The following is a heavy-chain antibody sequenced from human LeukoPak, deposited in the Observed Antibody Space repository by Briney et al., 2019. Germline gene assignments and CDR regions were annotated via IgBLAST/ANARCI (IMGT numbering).Heavy chain of an antibody. CDR1: GFTSSSYW. Sequence: GGSLRLSCAASGFTSSSYWMHWVRQAPGKRLVWVSRINGDGSSATYADSVKGRFTISRDSAKNTVYLQMNSLRAEDTAVYYCARPQHGDLYAFDIWGQGTMVTVSS. J-gene: IGHJ3*02. V-gene: IGHV3-74*01. CDR2: INGDGSSA. D-gene: IGHD4-17*01. CDR3: ARPQHGDLYAFDI.